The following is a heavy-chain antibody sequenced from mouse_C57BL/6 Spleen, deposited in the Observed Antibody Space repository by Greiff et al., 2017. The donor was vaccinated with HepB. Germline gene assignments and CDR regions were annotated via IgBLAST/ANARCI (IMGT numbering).Heavy chain of an antibody. V-gene: IGHV7-3*01. J-gene: IGHJ4*01. CDR2: IRNKANGYTT. D-gene: IGHD1-1*01. CDR3: ARYTTVVAYYAIDY. CDR1: GFTFTDYY. Sequence: EVKLMESGGGLVQPGGSLSLSCAASGFTFTDYYMSWVRQPPGKALEWLGFIRNKANGYTTEYSASVKGRFTISRDNSQSILYLQMNALRAEDSATYNCARYTTVVAYYAIDYWGQGTSVTVSS.